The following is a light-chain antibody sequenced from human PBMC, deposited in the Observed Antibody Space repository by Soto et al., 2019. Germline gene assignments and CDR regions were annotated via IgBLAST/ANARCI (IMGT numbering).Light chain of an antibody. CDR1: SSNIGSNT. V-gene: IGLV1-44*01. CDR2: SNN. Sequence: QSVLTQPPSGSGTPGQRVTISCSGSSSNIGSNTVNWYQQLPGTAPKLLSYSNNQRPSGVPDRFSGSKSGTSASLAISGLQSEDEADYYCAAWDDSLNGVVFGGGTKLTVL. CDR3: AAWDDSLNGVV. J-gene: IGLJ2*01.